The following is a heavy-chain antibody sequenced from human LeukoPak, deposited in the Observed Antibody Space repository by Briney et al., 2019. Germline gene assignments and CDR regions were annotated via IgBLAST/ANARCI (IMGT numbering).Heavy chain of an antibody. CDR2: IVPIFGTA. D-gene: IGHD2-21*01. J-gene: IGHJ4*02. Sequence: SVKVSCKASGGTFSSYAISWVRQAPGQGLEWMGGIVPIFGTANYAQKFQGRVTITADESTSTAYMELSSLRSEDTAVYYCAREGLAYCGGDCYRTFDYWGQGTLVTVSS. CDR1: GGTFSSYA. V-gene: IGHV1-69*01. CDR3: AREGLAYCGGDCYRTFDY.